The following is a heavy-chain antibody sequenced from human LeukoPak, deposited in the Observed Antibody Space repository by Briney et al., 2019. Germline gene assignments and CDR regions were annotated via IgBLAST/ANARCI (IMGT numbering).Heavy chain of an antibody. Sequence: SQTLSRTCTVSAGSISSGSYYWSWLRQPAGKGLEWIARIYTSGSTNNNPSLKSRVTISVDTSKNQLSLKLSSVTAADTAVYYCARAGGYCSSTSCQNWFDPWGQGTLVTVSS. J-gene: IGHJ5*02. CDR3: ARAGGYCSSTSCQNWFDP. V-gene: IGHV4-61*02. CDR2: IYTSGST. D-gene: IGHD2-2*01. CDR1: AGSISSGSYY.